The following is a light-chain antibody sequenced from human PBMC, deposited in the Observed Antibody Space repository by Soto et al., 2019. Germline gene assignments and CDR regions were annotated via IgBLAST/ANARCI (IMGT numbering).Light chain of an antibody. Sequence: QAVVTQEPSLTLSPGGTVTLTCGSTTGAVTSGHYPSWFQQKPGQAPKTLIYDTTNKHSWTPARFSGSLLGGKAALTLSGAQPEDEAEYYCLLSYTGARVFGGGTKLTVL. J-gene: IGLJ3*02. V-gene: IGLV7-46*01. CDR1: TGAVTSGHY. CDR2: DTT. CDR3: LLSYTGARV.